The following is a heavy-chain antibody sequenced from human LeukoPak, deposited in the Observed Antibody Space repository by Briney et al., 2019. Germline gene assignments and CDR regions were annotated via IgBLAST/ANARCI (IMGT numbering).Heavy chain of an antibody. CDR2: IKQDGSEK. D-gene: IGHD3-9*01. Sequence: GGSLRLSCAASGFTFSSYWMSWVRQAPGKGLEWVANIKQDGSEKYYVDSVKGRFTISRANAKNSLYLQMNSLRAEDTAVYYCARAQKSYFDWLLGYFDYWGQGTLVTVSS. J-gene: IGHJ4*02. V-gene: IGHV3-7*01. CDR1: GFTFSSYW. CDR3: ARAQKSYFDWLLGYFDY.